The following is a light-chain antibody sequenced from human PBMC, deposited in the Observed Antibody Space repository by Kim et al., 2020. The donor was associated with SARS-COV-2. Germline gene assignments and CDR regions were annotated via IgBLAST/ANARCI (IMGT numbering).Light chain of an antibody. CDR2: VAS. CDR3: QQYNDHPPT. CDR1: QDISND. V-gene: IGKV1-16*01. J-gene: IGKJ4*01. Sequence: DIQMTQSPSSLSASVGDRVTINCRASQDISNDLAWFQQKAGKAPKSLIYVASSLPSGVPSRFSGSGSGTDFTLTISSLQPEDIATYYCQQYNDHPPTFGGGTKLDIK.